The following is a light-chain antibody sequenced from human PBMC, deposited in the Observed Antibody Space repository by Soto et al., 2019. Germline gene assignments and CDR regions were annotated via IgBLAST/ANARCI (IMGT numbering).Light chain of an antibody. CDR3: SSYAGSNNWN. J-gene: IGLJ1*01. CDR2: EVS. V-gene: IGLV2-8*01. CDR1: SSDVGGYNY. Sequence: QSVLTQPPSASGSPGQTVTISCTGTSSDVGGYNYVSWYQQHPGKAPKLMIYEVSKRPSGVPERFSGSKSGNAASLTVSGHEAEDGAYYYCSSYAGSNNWNFGTGTKLTVL.